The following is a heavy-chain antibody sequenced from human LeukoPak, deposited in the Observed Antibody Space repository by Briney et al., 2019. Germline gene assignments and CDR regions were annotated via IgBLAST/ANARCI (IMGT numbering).Heavy chain of an antibody. CDR2: FDPEDGET. D-gene: IGHD6-13*01. V-gene: IGHV1-24*01. CDR3: ASAYSSSWSFDY. Sequence: ASVKVSCKVSGYTLTELSMHWVRQAPGKGLEWMGGFDPEDGETIYAQKSQGRVTMTEDTSTDTAYMELSSLRSEDTAVYYCASAYSSSWSFDYWGQGTLVTVSS. CDR1: GYTLTELS. J-gene: IGHJ4*02.